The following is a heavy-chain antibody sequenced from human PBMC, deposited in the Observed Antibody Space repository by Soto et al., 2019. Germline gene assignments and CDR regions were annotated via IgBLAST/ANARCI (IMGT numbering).Heavy chain of an antibody. J-gene: IGHJ4*02. D-gene: IGHD2-8*01. CDR1: GGSLSSYY. V-gene: IGHV4-59*01. Sequence: QVQLQESGPGLVKPSETLSLTCVVSGGSLSSYYWSWIRQPPGKGLEWIGYIYYSGRTNYNPSLKRRITISVGTSKNHFALKLSSVPAADTAVYYCARTWGSTNGYWGRGTLVTVSS. CDR3: ARTWGSTNGY. CDR2: IYYSGRT.